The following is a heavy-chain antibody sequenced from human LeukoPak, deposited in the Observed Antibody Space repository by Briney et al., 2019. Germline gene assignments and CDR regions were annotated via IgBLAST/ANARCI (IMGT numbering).Heavy chain of an antibody. D-gene: IGHD3-10*02. J-gene: IGHJ4*02. CDR3: AKDMSFDY. CDR1: GFTFSSFA. Sequence: GXLRLSCXASGFTFSSFAMSRVRQAPXKGLEWVSAISGSGGSTYYADSVKGRFTISRDNSKNTLYLQMNSLRAEDTAVYYCAKDMSFDYWGQGTLVTVSS. V-gene: IGHV3-23*01. CDR2: ISGSGGST.